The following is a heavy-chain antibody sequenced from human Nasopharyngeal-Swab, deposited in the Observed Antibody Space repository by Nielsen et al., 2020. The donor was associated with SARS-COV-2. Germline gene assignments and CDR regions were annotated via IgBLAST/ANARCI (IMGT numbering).Heavy chain of an antibody. V-gene: IGHV3-53*01. CDR2: HYVDGRT. Sequence: GESLKISCAASAFDVNLNDMTWVRQAPGKGLEWVSIHYVDGRTEYAVSVKGRFAISRDSSKNIVSLQMNTVRAEDTGLYFCARLHFYYMDFWGKGTTVTVSS. J-gene: IGHJ6*03. CDR1: AFDVNLND. CDR3: ARLHFYYMDF.